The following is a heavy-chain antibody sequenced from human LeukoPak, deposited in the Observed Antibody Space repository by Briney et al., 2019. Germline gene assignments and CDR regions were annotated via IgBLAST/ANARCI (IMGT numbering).Heavy chain of an antibody. CDR2: INPSGCST. J-gene: IGHJ4*02. D-gene: IGHD1-26*01. CDR1: GYTFTSYY. CDR3: ARDQEWELLVLLDY. Sequence: ASVKVSCKASGYTFTSYYMHWVQQAPGQGLEWMGIINPSGCSTGYAQKFQGRVTMTRDTSTSTVYMELSSLRSEDTAVYYCARDQEWELLVLLDYWGQGTLVTVSS. V-gene: IGHV1-46*03.